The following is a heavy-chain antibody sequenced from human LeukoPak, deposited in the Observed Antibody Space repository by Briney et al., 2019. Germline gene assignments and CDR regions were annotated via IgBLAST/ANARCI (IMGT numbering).Heavy chain of an antibody. CDR1: GFTLSNYA. V-gene: IGHV3-23*01. CDR3: GISPFENYYDSTDYYYYGMDV. J-gene: IGHJ6*02. CDR2: ISGSGSTT. D-gene: IGHD3-22*01. Sequence: GGSLRLSCTASGFTLSNYAMSWVRQAPGKGLEWVSGISGSGSTTYYTDSVKGRFTISRDNSKNTLYLQMDSLRAEDTAVYYCGISPFENYYDSTDYYYYGMDVWGQGTTVTVSS.